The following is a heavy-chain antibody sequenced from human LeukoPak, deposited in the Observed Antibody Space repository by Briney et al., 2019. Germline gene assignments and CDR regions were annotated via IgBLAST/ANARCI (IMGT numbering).Heavy chain of an antibody. Sequence: SGTLSLTCTVSGGSISSDYWSWIRQPAGKGLEWIGRIYISGNTKYNPSLKSRVTMSVDTFKNQFSLKLSSVTAADTAVYYCAKVAGAGFQFDPWGQGTLVTVSS. V-gene: IGHV4-4*07. CDR3: AKVAGAGFQFDP. CDR2: IYISGNT. D-gene: IGHD1-26*01. J-gene: IGHJ5*02. CDR1: GGSISSDY.